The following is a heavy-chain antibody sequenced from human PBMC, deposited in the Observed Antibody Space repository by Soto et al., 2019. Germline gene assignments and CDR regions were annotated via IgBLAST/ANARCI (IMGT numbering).Heavy chain of an antibody. Sequence: QVELVQSGAEVKRPGSSVKVSCKASGDTFNFYSINWVRQAPGLGLEWLGRVNPILSLSNYAQRFQGRVTMTADKSTSTAYMILNSQKSEDTAIYYCATSYGSGYRAFDYWGQGALVTVSS. V-gene: IGHV1-69*02. J-gene: IGHJ4*02. CDR3: ATSYGSGYRAFDY. CDR2: VNPILSLS. CDR1: GDTFNFYS. D-gene: IGHD3-10*01.